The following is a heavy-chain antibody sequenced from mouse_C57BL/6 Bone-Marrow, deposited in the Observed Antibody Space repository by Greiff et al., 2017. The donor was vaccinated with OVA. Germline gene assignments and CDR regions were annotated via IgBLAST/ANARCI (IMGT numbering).Heavy chain of an antibody. CDR3: ARAAWDYAGSGYEGYFGY. CDR1: GYTFTSYW. V-gene: IGHV1-69*01. Sequence: VQLQQPGAELVMPGASVKLSCKASGYTFTSYWMHWVKQRPGQGLEWIGEIDPSDSYTNYNQKFKGKSTLTVDKSSSTAYMQLSSLTSEDSAVYYCARAAWDYAGSGYEGYFGYGGQGNALPVTA. CDR2: IDPSDSYT. D-gene: IGHD1-1*01. J-gene: IGHJ2*01.